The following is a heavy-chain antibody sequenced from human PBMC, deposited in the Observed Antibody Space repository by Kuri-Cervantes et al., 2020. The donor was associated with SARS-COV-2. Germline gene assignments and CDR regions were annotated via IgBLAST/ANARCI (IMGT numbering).Heavy chain of an antibody. Sequence: SETLSLTCTVSGGSISSNNDYWAWIRQPPGKGMEWIGSIHYSGSYYHNPSLKSRVAISVDTSKNQFSLRLSSVTAADTAVYYCARHCGSPSESGDVLRFLEWLLVAWFDPWGQGTLVTVSS. D-gene: IGHD3-3*01. V-gene: IGHV4-39*01. CDR1: GGSISSNNDY. CDR3: ARHCGSPSESGDVLRFLEWLLVAWFDP. J-gene: IGHJ5*02. CDR2: IHYSGSY.